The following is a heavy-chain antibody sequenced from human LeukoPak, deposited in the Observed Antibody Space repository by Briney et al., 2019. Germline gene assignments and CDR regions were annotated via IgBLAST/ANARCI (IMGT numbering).Heavy chain of an antibody. CDR2: IIPILGIA. D-gene: IGHD4-17*01. J-gene: IGHJ3*02. V-gene: IGHV1-69*04. CDR3: ARVWRHDCGDYDDAFDI. Sequence: SVKLSCKASGGTFSSYAISWVRQAPGQGLEWMGRIIPILGIANYAQKFQGRVTITADKSTSTAYMELSSLRSEDTAVYYCARVWRHDCGDYDDAFDIWGQGTMVTVSS. CDR1: GGTFSSYA.